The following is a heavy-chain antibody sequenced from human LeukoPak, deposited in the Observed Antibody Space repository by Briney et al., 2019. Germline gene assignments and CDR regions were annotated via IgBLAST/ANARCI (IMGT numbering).Heavy chain of an antibody. Sequence: GGSLRLSCAASGFTFSSYAMSWVRQAPGKGLEWVSAISGSGGSTYYADSVKGRFTISRDNSKNTLYLQMNSLRAEDTAVYYCAATYYYDSSGPGDAFDIWGQGTMVTVSS. D-gene: IGHD3-22*01. CDR1: GFTFSSYA. CDR2: ISGSGGST. V-gene: IGHV3-23*01. CDR3: AATYYYDSSGPGDAFDI. J-gene: IGHJ3*02.